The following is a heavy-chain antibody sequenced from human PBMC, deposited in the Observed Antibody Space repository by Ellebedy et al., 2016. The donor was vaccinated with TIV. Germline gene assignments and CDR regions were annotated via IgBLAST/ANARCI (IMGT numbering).Heavy chain of an antibody. V-gene: IGHV3-30-3*01. D-gene: IGHD5-24*01. CDR1: GFTFSTYA. CDR2: ISNDGSTK. CDR3: ARGEVATICDY. Sequence: GESLKISCAASGFTFSTYAMHWVRQAPGKGLEWVAVISNDGSTKYYAGSVKGRITISRDNSKNTLYLQMNTLRAEDTALYYCARGEVATICDYWGQGTLVTVSS. J-gene: IGHJ4*02.